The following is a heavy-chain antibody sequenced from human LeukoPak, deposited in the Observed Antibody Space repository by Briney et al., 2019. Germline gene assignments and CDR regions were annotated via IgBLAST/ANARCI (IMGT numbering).Heavy chain of an antibody. D-gene: IGHD3-10*01. Sequence: ASVKVSCKASGYTCTAYYMQWVRQAPGQGLEWMGWTNPDSGGTDYAQKFQGWVTMTRDTSIRTAYMELSRLRSDDTAVYYCARAYYGSGSQDGGYYGTDVWGQGTTVTVSS. CDR2: TNPDSGGT. J-gene: IGHJ6*02. CDR3: ARAYYGSGSQDGGYYGTDV. CDR1: GYTCTAYY. V-gene: IGHV1-2*04.